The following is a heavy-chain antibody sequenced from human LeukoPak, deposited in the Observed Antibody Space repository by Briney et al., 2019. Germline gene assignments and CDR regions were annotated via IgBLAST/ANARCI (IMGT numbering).Heavy chain of an antibody. D-gene: IGHD3-10*01. J-gene: IGHJ3*02. V-gene: IGHV5-51*01. CDR2: IYPGDSDT. CDR1: GYSFTSYW. Sequence: PGESLKISCKGSGYSFTSYWIGWVREMPGKGLEWMGIIYPGDSDTRYSPSFQGQVNISADKSISTAYLQWSSLKASDTAMYYCARSKLLMVRGAPSFAFDIWGQGTMVTVSS. CDR3: ARSKLLMVRGAPSFAFDI.